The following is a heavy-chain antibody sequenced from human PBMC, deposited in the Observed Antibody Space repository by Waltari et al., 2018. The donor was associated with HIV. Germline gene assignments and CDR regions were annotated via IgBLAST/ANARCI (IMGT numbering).Heavy chain of an antibody. V-gene: IGHV3-74*01. D-gene: IGHD2-15*01. J-gene: IGHJ4*02. CDR3: ARASHYIEFSTFDGDYYFDV. Sequence: VLLVEYGGGPLRPGGSLPTHFPHWGLNHAVHGLIWVLQEPGKGLVWVARLNSDGSSRNYADAVKGRFVISRDNARNTVYLQLNSLRVEDTAMYFCARASHYIEFSTFDGDYYFDVWGRGTRVAVSS. CDR1: GLNHAVHG. CDR2: LNSDGSSR.